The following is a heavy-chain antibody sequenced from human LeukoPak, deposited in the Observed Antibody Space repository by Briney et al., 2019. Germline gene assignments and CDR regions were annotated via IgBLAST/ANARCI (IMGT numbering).Heavy chain of an antibody. Sequence: SETLSHTCAVSGGSISSNNCWSWVRQPPGKGLEWIGEIYPSGSTNYNPSLKSRVTISVDKSKNQFSLKLSSVTAADTAVYYCASTQRNPAEYSYWGQGTLVTVSS. CDR3: ASTQRNPAEYSY. D-gene: IGHD2/OR15-2a*01. CDR2: IYPSGST. CDR1: GGSISSNNC. V-gene: IGHV4-4*02. J-gene: IGHJ4*02.